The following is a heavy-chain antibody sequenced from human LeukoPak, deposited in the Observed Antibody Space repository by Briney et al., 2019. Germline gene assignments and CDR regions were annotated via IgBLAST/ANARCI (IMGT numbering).Heavy chain of an antibody. CDR2: IYYSGST. J-gene: IGHJ4*02. V-gene: IGHV4-61*01. D-gene: IGHD2-15*01. CDR1: GGSVSSGSYY. Sequence: PSETLSLTCTVSGGSVSSGSYYWSWIQQPPGKGLEWIGYIYYSGSTNYNPSLKSRVTISVDTSKNQFSLKLSSVTAADTAVYYCARDRSCSGGSCYSDYWGQGTLVTVSS. CDR3: ARDRSCSGGSCYSDY.